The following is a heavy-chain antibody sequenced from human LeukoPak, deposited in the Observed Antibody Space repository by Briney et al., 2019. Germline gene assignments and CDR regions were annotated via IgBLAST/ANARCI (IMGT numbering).Heavy chain of an antibody. J-gene: IGHJ4*02. CDR2: ISAYNGNT. CDR1: GYTFTSYG. Sequence: ASVKVSCKASGYTFTSYGISWVRQAPGQGLEWMGWISAYNGNTNYAQKLHGRVTMTTDTSTSTAYMELRSLRSDDTAVYYCARVEGSSWFYLFDYWGQGTLVTVSS. D-gene: IGHD6-13*01. V-gene: IGHV1-18*01. CDR3: ARVEGSSWFYLFDY.